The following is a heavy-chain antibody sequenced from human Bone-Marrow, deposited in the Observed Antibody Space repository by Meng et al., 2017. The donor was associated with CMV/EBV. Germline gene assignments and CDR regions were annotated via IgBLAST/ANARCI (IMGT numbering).Heavy chain of an antibody. Sequence: ESLKISCAASGFTFSSYSMNWVRQAPGKGLEWVSSISSSSSYIYYADSVKGRFTISRDNAKNSLYLQMNSLRAEDTAVYYCARDLAGLGYSYGYTQILRGLYYYGMDVWGQGTTVTVSS. V-gene: IGHV3-21*01. J-gene: IGHJ6*02. CDR2: ISSSSSYI. CDR1: GFTFSSYS. D-gene: IGHD5-18*01. CDR3: ARDLAGLGYSYGYTQILRGLYYYGMDV.